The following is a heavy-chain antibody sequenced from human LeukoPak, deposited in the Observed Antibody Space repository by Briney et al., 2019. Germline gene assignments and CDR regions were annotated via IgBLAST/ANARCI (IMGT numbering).Heavy chain of an antibody. J-gene: IGHJ3*02. CDR3: VRVAAALNDAFDI. D-gene: IGHD6-13*01. CDR1: GYTFTSYG. V-gene: IGHV1-18*01. Sequence: ASVKVSCKASGYTFTSYGISWVRQAPGEGLEWMGWISAYNGNTNYAQKLQGRVTMTTDTSTSTAYMELRSLRSDDTAVYYCVRVAAALNDAFDIWGQGTMVTVSS. CDR2: ISAYNGNT.